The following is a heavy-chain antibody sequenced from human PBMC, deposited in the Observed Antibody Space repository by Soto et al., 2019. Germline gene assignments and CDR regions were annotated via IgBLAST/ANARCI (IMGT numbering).Heavy chain of an antibody. CDR2: INAGNGNT. CDR3: ARDLYDCSGGSCYSGWFDP. J-gene: IGHJ5*02. Sequence: ASVKVSCKASGYTFTSYAMHWVRQAPGQRLEWMGWINAGNGNTKYSQKFQGRVTITRDTSASTAYMELSSLRSEDTAVYYCARDLYDCSGGSCYSGWFDPWGQGTLVTVSS. D-gene: IGHD2-15*01. V-gene: IGHV1-3*01. CDR1: GYTFTSYA.